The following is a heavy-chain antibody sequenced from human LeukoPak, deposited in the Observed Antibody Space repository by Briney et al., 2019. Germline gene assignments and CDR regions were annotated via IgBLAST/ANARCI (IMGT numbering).Heavy chain of an antibody. V-gene: IGHV3-53*01. J-gene: IGHJ4*02. CDR2: IYSGGST. CDR3: ARGRGVVVIAYFDY. Sequence: GGSLRLSCAASGFTVSSNYMSWVRQAPGKGLEWVSVIYSGGSTYYADSVKGRFTISSDNSKNTLYLQMNSLRAEDTAVYYCARGRGVVVIAYFDYWGQGTLVTVSS. CDR1: GFTVSSNY. D-gene: IGHD3-22*01.